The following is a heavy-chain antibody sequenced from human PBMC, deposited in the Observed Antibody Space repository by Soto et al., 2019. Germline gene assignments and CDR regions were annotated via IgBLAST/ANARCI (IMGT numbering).Heavy chain of an antibody. V-gene: IGHV4-31*03. CDR1: GVSINSGDYY. Sequence: QVQLQESGPGLVKPSQTLSLNCSVSGVSINSGDYYWSWIRLHAGQGMEWIGYIFYSGTTFYNPYLKSRVTISIEASKNQFSLEMSSVTAPDTAVYYCAKVRGHAFEIRGQGTMVTVSS. CDR3: AKVRGHAFEI. D-gene: IGHD3-10*01. CDR2: IFYSGTT. J-gene: IGHJ3*02.